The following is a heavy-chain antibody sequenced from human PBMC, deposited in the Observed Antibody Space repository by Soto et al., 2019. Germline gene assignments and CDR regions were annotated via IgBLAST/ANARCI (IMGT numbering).Heavy chain of an antibody. V-gene: IGHV1-2*02. D-gene: IGHD6-13*01. CDR3: ARVGYSSSWPYNWFDP. CDR1: GYTFTGYY. CDR2: INPNSGGT. J-gene: IGHJ5*02. Sequence: ASVKVSCKAPGYTFTGYYMHWVRQAPGQGLEWLGWINPNSGGTNYAQKFQGRVTMTRDTSISTAYMELSRLRSDDTAVYYCARVGYSSSWPYNWFDPWGQGTLVTVSS.